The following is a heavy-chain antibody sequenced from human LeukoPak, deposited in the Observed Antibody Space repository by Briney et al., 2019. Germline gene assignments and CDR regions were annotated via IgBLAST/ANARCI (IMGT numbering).Heavy chain of an antibody. V-gene: IGHV1-2*06. CDR1: GYTFTGYY. D-gene: IGHD4-17*01. CDR3: AREGLDGEGDY. CDR2: INPNSGGT. J-gene: IGHJ4*02. Sequence: ASVKVSCKASGYTFTGYYMHWVRQAPGQGLEWMGRINPNSGGTNYAQKFQGRVTMTRNTSISTAYMELSSLRSEDTAVYYCAREGLDGEGDYWGQGTLVTVSS.